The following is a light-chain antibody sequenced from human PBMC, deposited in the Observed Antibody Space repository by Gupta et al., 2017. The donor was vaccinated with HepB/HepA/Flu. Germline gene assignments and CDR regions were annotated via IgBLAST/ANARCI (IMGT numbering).Light chain of an antibody. CDR2: SVS. CDR1: PSLLRRSGYTY. J-gene: IGKJ4*01. Sequence: IVMTKTPPSLPVNPGDAASISCRSLPSLLRRSGYTYLHWYLQKPGQSPPLLIYSVSTNPSGVPHRFIGSRGGREFIMKISWVEDEDDVVYYCMQEKQNPNSFTFGGGTKVEIK. CDR3: MQEKQNPNSFT. V-gene: IGKV2-18*01.